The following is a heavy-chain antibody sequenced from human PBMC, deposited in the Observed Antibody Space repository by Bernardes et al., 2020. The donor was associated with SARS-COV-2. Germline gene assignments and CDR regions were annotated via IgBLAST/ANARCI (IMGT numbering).Heavy chain of an antibody. CDR2: INHSGST. V-gene: IGHV4-34*01. Sequence: SETLSLTCAVYGGSFSGYYWSWIRQPPGKGLEWIGEINHSGSTNYNPSLKSRVTISVDTSKNQFSLKLSSVTAADTAVYYCARSSAVAGYYWGQGTLVTVSS. CDR1: GGSFSGYY. J-gene: IGHJ4*02. D-gene: IGHD6-19*01. CDR3: ARSSAVAGYY.